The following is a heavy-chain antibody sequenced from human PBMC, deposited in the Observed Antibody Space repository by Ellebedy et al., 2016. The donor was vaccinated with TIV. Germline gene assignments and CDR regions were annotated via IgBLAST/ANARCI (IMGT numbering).Heavy chain of an antibody. CDR2: IWYDGSNK. CDR3: ASLTIAVAANYFDY. CDR1: GSTFSSYG. J-gene: IGHJ4*02. D-gene: IGHD6-19*01. Sequence: GESLKISCAASGSTFSSYGMHWVRQAPGKGLEWVAVIWYDGSNKYYADSVKGRFTISRDNSKNTLYLQMNSLRAEDTAVYYCASLTIAVAANYFDYWGQGTLVTVSS. V-gene: IGHV3-33*08.